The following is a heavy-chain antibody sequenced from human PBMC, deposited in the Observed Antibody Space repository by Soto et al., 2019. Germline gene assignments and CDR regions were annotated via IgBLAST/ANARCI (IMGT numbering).Heavy chain of an antibody. Sequence: PGGSLRLSCAASGFTFSNYWMHWVRQCPGKGLVWVSRINRDGSSTDYADSVKGRFTISRDNAKNTLYLQMNSLRVEDTAMYYCVRDNYGVDYWGRGTLVTVSS. CDR1: GFTFSNYW. J-gene: IGHJ4*02. CDR3: VRDNYGVDY. D-gene: IGHD3-16*01. V-gene: IGHV3-74*01. CDR2: INRDGSST.